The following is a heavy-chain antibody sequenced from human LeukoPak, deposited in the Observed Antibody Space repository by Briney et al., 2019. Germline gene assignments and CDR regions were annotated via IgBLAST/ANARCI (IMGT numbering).Heavy chain of an antibody. CDR1: GFTVSNSY. Sequence: PGGSLRLSCAASGFTVSNSYMSWVRQAPGKGLEWVANIKLDGSEKNYVDSVKGRFTISRDNTKNSLYLQMNSLRAEDTAVFYCARDQYDTWSRRGNFDSWGQGTLVIVSS. CDR2: IKLDGSEK. V-gene: IGHV3-7*03. D-gene: IGHD3-3*01. J-gene: IGHJ4*02. CDR3: ARDQYDTWSRRGNFDS.